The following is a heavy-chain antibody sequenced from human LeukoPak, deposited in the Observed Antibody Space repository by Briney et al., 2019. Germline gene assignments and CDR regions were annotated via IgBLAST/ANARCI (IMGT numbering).Heavy chain of an antibody. V-gene: IGHV1-8*01. D-gene: IGHD1-26*01. Sequence: ASVKVSCTASGYTFTSYDINWVRQATGQGLEWMGWMNPNSGNTDYAQKFQGRVTMTRNTSISTAYMELSRLRSDDTAVYYCARVLRVLVGATTDYWGQGTLVTVSS. J-gene: IGHJ4*02. CDR3: ARVLRVLVGATTDY. CDR1: GYTFTSYD. CDR2: MNPNSGNT.